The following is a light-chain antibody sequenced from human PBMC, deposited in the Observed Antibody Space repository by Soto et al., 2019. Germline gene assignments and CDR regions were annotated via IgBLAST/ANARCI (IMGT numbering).Light chain of an antibody. CDR3: QQYTGSPLT. J-gene: IGKJ4*01. CDR1: QTVRNNY. Sequence: EIVLAQFPDTLSLSPGERATISCRASQTVRNNYLAWYQQKPGQAPRLLIYSASSRATGIPDRFSGSVSGADFTLTISRVEPEDFAVYYCQQYTGSPLTFGGGTKVEIK. CDR2: SAS. V-gene: IGKV3-20*01.